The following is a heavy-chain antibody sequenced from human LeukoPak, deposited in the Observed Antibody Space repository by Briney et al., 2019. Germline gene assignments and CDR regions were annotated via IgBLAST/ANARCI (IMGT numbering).Heavy chain of an antibody. V-gene: IGHV1-18*01. CDR2: ISAYNGNT. CDR3: ARDYYDSSGYYGDY. Sequence: EASVKVSCKASGYTFTSYGISWVRQAPGRGLEWMGWISAYNGNTDYAQKLQGRVTMTTDTSTSTAYMELRSLRSDDTAVYYCARDYYDSSGYYGDYWAREPWSPSPQ. CDR1: GYTFTSYG. J-gene: IGHJ4*02. D-gene: IGHD3-22*01.